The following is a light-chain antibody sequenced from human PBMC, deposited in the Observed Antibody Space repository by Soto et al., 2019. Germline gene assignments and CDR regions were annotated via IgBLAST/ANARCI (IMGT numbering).Light chain of an antibody. CDR3: CSYRSSSTLV. V-gene: IGLV2-14*01. J-gene: IGLJ2*01. Sequence: QSALTQPASVSGSLGQSVTISCTGTSSDIGAYKYVSWYQHHPGKSPRLLIYEVSNRPSGVSNRFSASKSGNTASLTISGLQAEDEADYYCCSYRSSSTLVFGGGTKLTVL. CDR2: EVS. CDR1: SSDIGAYKY.